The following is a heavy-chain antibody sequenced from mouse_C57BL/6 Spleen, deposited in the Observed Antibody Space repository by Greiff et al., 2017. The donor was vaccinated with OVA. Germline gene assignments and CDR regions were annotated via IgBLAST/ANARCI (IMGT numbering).Heavy chain of an antibody. CDR3: ARDRSYDYNYFDY. CDR2: IHPNSGST. Sequence: QVQLQQPGAELVKPGASVKLSCKASGYTFTSYWMHWVKQRPGQGLEWIGMIHPNSGSTNYNEKFKSKATLTVDKSSSTAYMQLSSLTSEDSAVYYCARDRSYDYNYFDYWGKGTTLTVSS. V-gene: IGHV1-64*01. CDR1: GYTFTSYW. J-gene: IGHJ2*01. D-gene: IGHD2-4*01.